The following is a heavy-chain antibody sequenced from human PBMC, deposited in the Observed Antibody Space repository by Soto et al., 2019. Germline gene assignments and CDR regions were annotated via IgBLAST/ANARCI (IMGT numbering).Heavy chain of an antibody. Sequence: GGSLRLSCGVSGFTLSSYAMIWVRQAPGKGLEWVSLIGGSGNSAYYADSVKGRFAISRDKSKNTLYLEMNSLRDEDTAVYYCAKDHENYGYPTFDYWGPGTLVTLSS. CDR1: GFTLSSYA. J-gene: IGHJ4*02. V-gene: IGHV3-23*01. CDR3: AKDHENYGYPTFDY. CDR2: IGGSGNSA. D-gene: IGHD3-10*01.